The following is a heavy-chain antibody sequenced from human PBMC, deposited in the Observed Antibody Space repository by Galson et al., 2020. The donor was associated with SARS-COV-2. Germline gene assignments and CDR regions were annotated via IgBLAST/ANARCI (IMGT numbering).Heavy chain of an antibody. CDR3: ARDPLSRGRPGDYEVYYYYIMDV. CDR1: GGSISGYY. Sequence: SETLSLTCTVSGGSISGYYWSWIRQPAEKGLEWIGRIFTSGSTHHNPLLKSRVTMSVDTSKNQFSLKLRSVTAADTAVYYCARDPLSRGRPGDYEVYYYYIMDVWGQGTTVTVSS. CDR2: IFTSGST. J-gene: IGHJ6*02. V-gene: IGHV4-4*07. D-gene: IGHD4-17*01.